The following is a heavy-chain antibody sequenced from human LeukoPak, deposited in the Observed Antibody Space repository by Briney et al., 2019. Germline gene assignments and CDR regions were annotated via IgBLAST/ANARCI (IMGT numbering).Heavy chain of an antibody. Sequence: GGSLRLSCAASGFIFNNYGLVWVRQAPGKGLEWVSAISNDGGGTTYADFVKGRFSVSGDKSKNALCLQMNSLRVEDTALYYFAEGSCSYSFDLWGQGTLVTVSS. D-gene: IGHD2-15*01. CDR3: AEGSCSYSFDL. CDR1: GFIFNNYG. V-gene: IGHV3-23*01. CDR2: ISNDGGGT. J-gene: IGHJ4*02.